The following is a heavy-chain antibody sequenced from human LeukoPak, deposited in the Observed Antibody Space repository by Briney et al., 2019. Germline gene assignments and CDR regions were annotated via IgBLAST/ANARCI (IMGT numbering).Heavy chain of an antibody. CDR1: GFSFSSYW. CDR3: VRVIWVGNWCIDL. J-gene: IGHJ2*01. V-gene: IGHV3-7*01. D-gene: IGHD3-16*01. CDR2: IKQDGSQK. Sequence: GGSLRLSCGASGFSFSSYWISWVRQTPGKGLEWVANIKQDGSQKYYVNSVKGRFTISRDNAENSLYLQMNSLRAEDTAVYYCVRVIWVGNWCIDLWGRGTLVSVSS.